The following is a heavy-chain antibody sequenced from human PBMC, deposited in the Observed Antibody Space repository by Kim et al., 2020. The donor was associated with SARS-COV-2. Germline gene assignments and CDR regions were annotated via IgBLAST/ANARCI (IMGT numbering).Heavy chain of an antibody. CDR1: GFTFSSYW. CDR3: ARFEALGSFAFDI. Sequence: GGSLRLSCAASGFTFSSYWMSWVRQAPGKGLEWVANIKQDGSEKYYVDSVKGRFTISRDNAKNSLYLQMNSLRAEDTAVYYCARFEALGSFAFDIWGQGTMVTVSS. J-gene: IGHJ3*02. V-gene: IGHV3-7*01. CDR2: IKQDGSEK. D-gene: IGHD2-15*01.